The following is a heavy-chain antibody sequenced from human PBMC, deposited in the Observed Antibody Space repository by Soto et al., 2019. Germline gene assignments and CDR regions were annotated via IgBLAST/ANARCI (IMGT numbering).Heavy chain of an antibody. J-gene: IGHJ3*02. Sequence: VQLLESGGGLVQPGGSLRLSCAASGFTFSSYAMSWVRQAPGKGLEWVSAISGSGGSTYYADSVKGRFTISRDNSKNTLYLQMNSLRAEDTAVYYCAKDLEPSNPRQWLGDAFDIWGQGTMVTVSS. CDR2: ISGSGGST. V-gene: IGHV3-23*01. CDR1: GFTFSSYA. CDR3: AKDLEPSNPRQWLGDAFDI. D-gene: IGHD6-19*01.